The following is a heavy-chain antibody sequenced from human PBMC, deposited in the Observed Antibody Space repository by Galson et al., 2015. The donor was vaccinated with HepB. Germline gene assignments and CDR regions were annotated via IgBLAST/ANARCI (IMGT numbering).Heavy chain of an antibody. CDR3: ARDYLNQDMGGYYQYYMDV. V-gene: IGHV3-73*01. J-gene: IGHJ6*03. CDR2: IRSKGNSYAT. D-gene: IGHD3-16*01. CDR1: GFAFSASA. Sequence: SLRLSCAASGFAFSASAMHWVRQASGKGLEWVGRIRSKGNSYATAYAASVKGRFTISRDDSNSLSLQMNSLRAEDTAVYYCARDYLNQDMGGYYQYYMDVWGKGTTVTVSS.